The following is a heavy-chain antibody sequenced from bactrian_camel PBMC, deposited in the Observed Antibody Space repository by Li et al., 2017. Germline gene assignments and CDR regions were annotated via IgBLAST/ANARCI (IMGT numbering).Heavy chain of an antibody. Sequence: QLVESGGGLVQPGGSLRLSCAASGFTFSDYYINWVRQAPGKGLEWVSSILSETFNTYYADSVKGRFTVSRGNAKNTVYLQMNNLKPEDTAMYYCAAARTLTDWGRGRAYWGQGTQVTVS. D-gene: IGHD5*01. CDR3: AAARTLTDWGRGRAY. CDR1: GFTFSDYY. CDR2: ILSETFNT. V-gene: IGHV3-2*01. J-gene: IGHJ4*01.